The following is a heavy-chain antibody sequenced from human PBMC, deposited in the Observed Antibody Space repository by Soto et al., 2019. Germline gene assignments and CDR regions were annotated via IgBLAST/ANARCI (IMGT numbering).Heavy chain of an antibody. J-gene: IGHJ6*01. Sequence: GGSVKVSFKTSGYRFTGYYIHLVRQAPGQGLEWIGWINPNSRGSNYAQKFHVRVTMTRDTSTTTAYMELSRLRSNDTAVFYCARSSALTIYGLGGMDVWGQGATVTVSS. CDR2: INPNSRGS. V-gene: IGHV1-2*02. D-gene: IGHD3-3*01. CDR3: ARSSALTIYGLGGMDV. CDR1: GYRFTGYY.